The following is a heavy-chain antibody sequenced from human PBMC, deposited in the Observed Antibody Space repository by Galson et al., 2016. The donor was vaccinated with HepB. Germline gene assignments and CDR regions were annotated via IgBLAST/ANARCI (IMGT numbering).Heavy chain of an antibody. J-gene: IGHJ3*02. V-gene: IGHV3-11*04. D-gene: IGHD5-12*01. CDR1: GFIFSDYH. Sequence: SLRLSCAASGFIFSDYHINWIRQAPGKGLEWISYISGSSNTIHYADSVKGRFTVSRDYAKNSLYLQMNSLRAEDTAVYYCARDSSSGYVIDAFDIWGQGTMVTVSS. CDR3: ARDSSSGYVIDAFDI. CDR2: ISGSSNTI.